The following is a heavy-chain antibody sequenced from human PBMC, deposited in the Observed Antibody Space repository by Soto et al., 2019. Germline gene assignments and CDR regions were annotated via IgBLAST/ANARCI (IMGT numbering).Heavy chain of an antibody. Sequence: PGGSLRLSCAASGFPFSDYWMHWVRQGPGKGLEWVAIIKQDGSEIHYVDSVKGRFTISRDNAKNSLHLQMNSLRAEDTAMYYCVKGEYYYDSSGYYPFDYWGQGTXVTVSS. D-gene: IGHD3-22*01. V-gene: IGHV3-7*02. CDR1: GFPFSDYW. J-gene: IGHJ4*02. CDR2: IKQDGSEI. CDR3: VKGEYYYDSSGYYPFDY.